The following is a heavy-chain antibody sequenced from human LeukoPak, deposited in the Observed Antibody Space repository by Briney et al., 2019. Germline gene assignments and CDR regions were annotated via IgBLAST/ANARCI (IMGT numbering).Heavy chain of an antibody. CDR1: GYTFTSYG. CDR2: ISAYNGNT. J-gene: IGHJ4*02. Sequence: ASVKVSCKASGYTFTSYGISWVRQAPGQGLEWMGWISAYNGNTNHAQKLQGRVTMTTDTSTSTAYMELRSLRSDDTAVYYCARGQVHDYVWGSYRYPFDYWGQGTLVTVSS. D-gene: IGHD3-16*02. V-gene: IGHV1-18*01. CDR3: ARGQVHDYVWGSYRYPFDY.